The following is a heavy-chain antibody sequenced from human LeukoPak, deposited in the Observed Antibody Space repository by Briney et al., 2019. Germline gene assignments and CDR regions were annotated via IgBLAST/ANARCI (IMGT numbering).Heavy chain of an antibody. J-gene: IGHJ4*02. V-gene: IGHV3-7*01. CDR2: IKQDGSEK. CDR3: ARDPGHYGEGDFDY. CDR1: GFAFSSYW. D-gene: IGHD4-17*01. Sequence: PGGSLRLSCAASGFAFSSYWMSLVRQAPGKGLEWVANIKQDGSEKYYVDSVKGRFTISRDNAKNPLYLQMNSLRAEDTAVYYCARDPGHYGEGDFDYWGQGTLVTVSS.